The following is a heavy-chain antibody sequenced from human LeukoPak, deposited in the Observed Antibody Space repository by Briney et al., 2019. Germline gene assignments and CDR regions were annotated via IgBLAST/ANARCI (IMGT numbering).Heavy chain of an antibody. CDR2: IYYSGNT. D-gene: IGHD6-19*01. CDR3: ARLRLGSGWFDY. V-gene: IGHV4-61*01. CDR1: GASISSVSGASITINTW. Sequence: SETLSLTCAVSGASISSVSGASITINTWWTWVRQPPGKGLEWIGYIYYSGNTNYNPSLKSGVTISVDMSKNQFSLKLSSVTAADTAIYYCARLRLGSGWFDYWGQGTLVTVSS. J-gene: IGHJ4*02.